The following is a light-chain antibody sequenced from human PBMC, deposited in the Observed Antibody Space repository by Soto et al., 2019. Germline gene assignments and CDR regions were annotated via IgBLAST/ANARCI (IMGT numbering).Light chain of an antibody. CDR3: NHYET. Sequence: VMTQSPATVSVSLGDRPTLSCMASQSVSRSYLGWYQQIPGQAPWLLMYGASIRAAGVPERFSGSGSGTEFTIPLTRLEHEYFTVYYWNHYETFCQGTKVDI. CDR2: GAS. J-gene: IGKJ1*01. CDR1: QSVSRSY. V-gene: IGKV3-20*01.